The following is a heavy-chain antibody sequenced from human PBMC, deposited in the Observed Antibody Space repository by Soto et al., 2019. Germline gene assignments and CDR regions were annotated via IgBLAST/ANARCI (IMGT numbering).Heavy chain of an antibody. Sequence: GGSLRLSCAASGFTFSSYAMSWVRQAPGKGLEWVSAISGSGGSTYYADSVKGRFTISGDNSKNTLYLQMNSLRAEDTAVYYCAKLWGIVVVPAATFDYWGQGTLVTVSS. D-gene: IGHD2-2*01. J-gene: IGHJ4*02. CDR2: ISGSGGST. CDR1: GFTFSSYA. CDR3: AKLWGIVVVPAATFDY. V-gene: IGHV3-23*01.